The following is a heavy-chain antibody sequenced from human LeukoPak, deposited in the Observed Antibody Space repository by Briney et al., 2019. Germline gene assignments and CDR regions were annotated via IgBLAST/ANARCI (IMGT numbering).Heavy chain of an antibody. CDR3: ARDGYNSGQFDY. CDR2: INSDGSTT. D-gene: IGHD5-24*01. Sequence: GGSLRLSCADSGFTFRRYWMHWVRQAPGKGLVWVSRINSDGSTTSYADSVRGRFTISRDNAKNTLYLQMNSLRAEDTAVYYCARDGYNSGQFDYWGQGTLVTVSS. CDR1: GFTFRRYW. V-gene: IGHV3-74*01. J-gene: IGHJ4*02.